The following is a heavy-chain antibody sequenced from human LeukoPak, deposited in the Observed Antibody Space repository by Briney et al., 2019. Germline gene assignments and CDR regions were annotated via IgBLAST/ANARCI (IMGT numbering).Heavy chain of an antibody. CDR3: ARGLYSSSWYAFDY. CDR2: INTNTGNP. J-gene: IGHJ4*02. D-gene: IGHD6-13*01. Sequence: ASVKVSCKASGYTFTSYAMNWVRQAPGQGLEWMGWINTNTGNPTYAQGFTGRFVFSLDTSASTAYLQISSLKAEDTAVYYCARGLYSSSWYAFDYWGQGTLVTVSS. V-gene: IGHV7-4-1*02. CDR1: GYTFTSYA.